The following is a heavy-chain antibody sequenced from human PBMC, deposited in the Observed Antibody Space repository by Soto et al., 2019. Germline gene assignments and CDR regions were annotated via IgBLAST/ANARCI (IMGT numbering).Heavy chain of an antibody. Sequence: GASVKVSCKASGYTFTSYGISWVRQAPGQGLEWMGWISAYNGNTNYAQKLQGRVTMTTDTSTSTAYMELRSLRSDDTAVYYCARAAQNHPPNYLFNYYDSSGYYPPGPWGQGTPVTVSS. CDR1: GYTFTSYG. J-gene: IGHJ5*02. CDR2: ISAYNGNT. D-gene: IGHD3-22*01. V-gene: IGHV1-18*01. CDR3: ARAAQNHPPNYLFNYYDSSGYYPPGP.